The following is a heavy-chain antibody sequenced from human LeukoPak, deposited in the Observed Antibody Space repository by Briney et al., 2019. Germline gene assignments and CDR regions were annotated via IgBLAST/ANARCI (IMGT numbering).Heavy chain of an antibody. Sequence: GGSLRLSCAASGFTFSNAWMSWVRQAPGKGLEWVGRIKSKTDGGTTDYAAPVKGRFTISRDDSKNTLYLQMNSLKTEDTAVYYCTTENDYVWGSYRFDGYWGQGTLVTVSS. J-gene: IGHJ4*02. CDR3: TTENDYVWGSYRFDGY. CDR1: GFTFSNAW. CDR2: IKSKTDGGTT. V-gene: IGHV3-15*01. D-gene: IGHD3-16*02.